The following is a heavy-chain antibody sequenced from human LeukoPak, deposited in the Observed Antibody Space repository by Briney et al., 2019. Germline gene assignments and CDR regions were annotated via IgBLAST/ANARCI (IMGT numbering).Heavy chain of an antibody. CDR1: GGSISSGNYY. D-gene: IGHD4/OR15-4a*01. CDR2: IYTSGST. CDR3: ARESDLSNYDRTDY. V-gene: IGHV4-61*02. Sequence: SETLSLTCTVSGGSISSGNYYWSWIRQPAGTGLEWIGRIYTSGSTTYNPSLKSRVTISADTSKNQVSLKLSSVTAADTAMYYCARESDLSNYDRTDYWGQGTLVTVSS. J-gene: IGHJ4*02.